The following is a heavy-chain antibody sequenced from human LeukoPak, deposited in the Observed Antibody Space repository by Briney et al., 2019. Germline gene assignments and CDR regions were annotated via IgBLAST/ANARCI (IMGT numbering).Heavy chain of an antibody. CDR2: MNPNSGNT. CDR1: GYTFTSYD. D-gene: IGHD2-15*01. Sequence: GASVKVSCKASGYTFTSYDINWVRQATGQGLEWMGWMNPNSGNTGYAQKFQGRVTMTRNTSISTAYMELSSLRSEDTAVYYCERYCSGGSCHTRTAEFFQHWGEGTLVTVSS. CDR3: ERYCSGGSCHTRTAEFFQH. J-gene: IGHJ1*01. V-gene: IGHV1-8*01.